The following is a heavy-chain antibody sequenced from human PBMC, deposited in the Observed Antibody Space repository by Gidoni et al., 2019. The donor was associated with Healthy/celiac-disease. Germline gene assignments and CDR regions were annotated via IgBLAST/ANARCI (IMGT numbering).Heavy chain of an antibody. CDR3: AREAALLWFGELQSYYYYGMDV. V-gene: IGHV4-31*03. CDR1: GGSISRGCYS. CDR2: IYYTGSL. Sequence: QVKLQESGPGLVKPSQTLSLPCPFSGGSISRGCYSWSWHRQHPVKGLELMWYIYYTGSLFYNPALKSRVTISEVTSKNQFSLKLSSVTAADTSVYYCAREAALLWFGELQSYYYYGMDVWGQGTTVTVSS. D-gene: IGHD3-10*01. J-gene: IGHJ6*02.